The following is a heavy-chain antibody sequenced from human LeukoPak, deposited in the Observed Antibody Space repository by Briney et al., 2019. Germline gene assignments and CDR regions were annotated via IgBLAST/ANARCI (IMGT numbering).Heavy chain of an antibody. J-gene: IGHJ4*02. D-gene: IGHD3-10*01. CDR2: FDPEDGET. Sequence: ASVKVSCKVSGYTLTELSMHWVRQAPGKGLEWMGGFDPEDGETIYAQKFQGRVTMTEDTSTDTAYMELSSLRSEDTAVYYRAIRRGYYGSGSYYSLDYWGQGTLVTVSS. CDR1: GYTLTELS. CDR3: AIRRGYYGSGSYYSLDY. V-gene: IGHV1-24*01.